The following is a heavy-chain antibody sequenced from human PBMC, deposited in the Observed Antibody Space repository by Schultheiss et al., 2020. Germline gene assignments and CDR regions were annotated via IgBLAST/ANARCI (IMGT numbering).Heavy chain of an antibody. Sequence: SVKVSCKASGFTFTSSAVQWVRQARGQRLEWIGWIVVGSGNTNYAQKFRGRVTITSDRSVSTAYMELSSLRSEDMVVYSCVRPKSSTSCYTDSDNWFDPWGQGTLVNVSS. CDR3: VRPKSSTSCYTDSDNWFDP. J-gene: IGHJ5*02. CDR1: GFTFTSSA. V-gene: IGHV1-58*01. D-gene: IGHD2-2*02. CDR2: IVVGSGNT.